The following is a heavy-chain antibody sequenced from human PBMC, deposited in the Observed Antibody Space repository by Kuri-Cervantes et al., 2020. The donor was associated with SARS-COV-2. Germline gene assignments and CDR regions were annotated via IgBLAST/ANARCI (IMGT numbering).Heavy chain of an antibody. CDR3: AREGSGWYGEDYYYYGMDV. J-gene: IGHJ6*02. CDR2: IYYSGST. CDR1: GGSISSYY. Sequence: SETLSLTCTVSGGSISSYYRSWIRQPPGRGLEWIGYIYYSGSTNYNPSLKSRVTISVDTSKNQFSLKLSSVTAADTAVYYCAREGSGWYGEDYYYYGMDVWGQGTTVTVSS. V-gene: IGHV4-59*01. D-gene: IGHD6-19*01.